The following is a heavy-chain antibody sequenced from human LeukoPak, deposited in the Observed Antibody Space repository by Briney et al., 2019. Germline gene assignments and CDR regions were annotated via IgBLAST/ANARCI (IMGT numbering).Heavy chain of an antibody. CDR1: GGSISSYY. CDR2: IYYSGST. V-gene: IGHV4-59*08. Sequence: SETLSLTCTVSGGSISSYYWSWIRQPPGKGLEWIGYIYYSGSTNYNPSLKSRVTISVDTSKNQFSLKLSSVTAADTAVYYCARQDCSGGSCPFDYWGQGTLVTVSS. CDR3: ARQDCSGGSCPFDY. J-gene: IGHJ4*02. D-gene: IGHD2-15*01.